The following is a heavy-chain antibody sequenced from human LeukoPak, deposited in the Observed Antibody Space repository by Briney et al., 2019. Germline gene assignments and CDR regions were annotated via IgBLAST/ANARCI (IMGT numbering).Heavy chain of an antibody. V-gene: IGHV3-74*01. CDR2: ISSDGSIT. D-gene: IGHD3-22*01. Sequence: GGSLRLSCAASGFTFNIYWMHWVRQAPGKGLVWVSLISSDGSITSYADSAKGRFTISRDNAKNTVYLQMNSLRVEDTAVYYCARRVVSSESSYYFDYWGQGTLVTVSS. CDR1: GFTFNIYW. CDR3: ARRVVSSESSYYFDY. J-gene: IGHJ4*02.